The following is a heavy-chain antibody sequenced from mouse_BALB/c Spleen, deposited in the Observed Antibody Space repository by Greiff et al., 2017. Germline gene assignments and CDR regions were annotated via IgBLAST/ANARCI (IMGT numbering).Heavy chain of an antibody. V-gene: IGHV2-9*02. J-gene: IGHJ4*01. Sequence: VQLVESGPGLVAPSQSLSITCTVSGFSLTSYGVHWVRQPPGKGLEWLGVIWAGGSTNYNSALMSRLSISKDNSKSQVFLKMNSLQTDDTAMYYCARGPLLRLKGGYAMDYWGQGTAVTVSS. CDR2: IWAGGST. D-gene: IGHD1-2*01. CDR3: ARGPLLRLKGGYAMDY. CDR1: GFSLTSYG.